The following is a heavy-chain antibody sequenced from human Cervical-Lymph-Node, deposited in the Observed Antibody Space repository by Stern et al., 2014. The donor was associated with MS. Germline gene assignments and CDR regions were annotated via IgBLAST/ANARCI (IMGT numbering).Heavy chain of an antibody. J-gene: IGHJ4*02. CDR3: ARQDQRLVTFDN. CDR2: ISYDATSI. Sequence: MQLVECGGRVVQPGRSLILSCAACGIAFSGYAMHWVRQAPGKGLDWVSFISYDATSIYYTDSVMGRFTISRDNSKTTLYLQLSSLRPEDTAVYYCARQDQRLVTFDNWGQGTLVTVSS. D-gene: IGHD6-13*01. V-gene: IGHV3-30*04. CDR1: GIAFSGYA.